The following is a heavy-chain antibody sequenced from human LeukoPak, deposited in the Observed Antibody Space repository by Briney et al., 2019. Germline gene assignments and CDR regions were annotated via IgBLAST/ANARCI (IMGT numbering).Heavy chain of an antibody. CDR1: GFIFSNYG. Sequence: GGSLRLSCAASGFIFSNYGMHWVRQAPGKGLEWAAFIQNDVMTKYYADSVKGRFTISRDNSKNTLYLQMNSLRAEDTAVYYCAREMELELLFDYWGQGTLVTVSS. V-gene: IGHV3-30*02. CDR3: AREMELELLFDY. D-gene: IGHD1-7*01. J-gene: IGHJ4*02. CDR2: IQNDVMTK.